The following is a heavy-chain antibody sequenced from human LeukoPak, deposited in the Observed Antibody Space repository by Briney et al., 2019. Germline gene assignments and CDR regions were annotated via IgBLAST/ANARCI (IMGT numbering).Heavy chain of an antibody. D-gene: IGHD1-26*01. J-gene: IGHJ1*01. CDR3: ASSSGSYSAEYFQH. CDR2: IYHSGST. CDR1: GGSISSGGYS. V-gene: IGHV4-30-2*01. Sequence: SQTLSLTCAVSGGSISSGGYSWSWIRQPPGKGLEWIGYIYHSGSTYYNPSLKSRVTISVDRSKNQFSLKLSSVTAADTAVYYCASSSGSYSAEYFQHWGQGTLVTVS.